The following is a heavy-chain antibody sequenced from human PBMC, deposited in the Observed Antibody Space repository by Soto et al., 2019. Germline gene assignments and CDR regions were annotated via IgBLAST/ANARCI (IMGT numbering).Heavy chain of an antibody. CDR2: INPNSGGT. Sequence: GASVKFSCKASVYTFTGYYMHWVRQAPGQGLEWMGWINPNSGGTNYAQKFQGWVTMTRDTSISTAYMELSRLRSDDTAVYYCAREADYGSGRFYYYYGMDVWGQGTTVTVSS. J-gene: IGHJ6*02. D-gene: IGHD3-10*01. V-gene: IGHV1-2*04. CDR1: VYTFTGYY. CDR3: AREADYGSGRFYYYYGMDV.